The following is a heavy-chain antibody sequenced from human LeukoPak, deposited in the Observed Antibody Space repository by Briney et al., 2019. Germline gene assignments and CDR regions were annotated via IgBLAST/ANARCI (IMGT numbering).Heavy chain of an antibody. CDR1: GFTFSNYG. V-gene: IGHV3-30*02. Sequence: GGSLRLSCAASGFTFSNYGMHWVRQAPGKGLEWVAFIWHDERDKYHAASVKGRFTISRDNSKKMLYLQMNSLRVEDTAVYYCAKDRGGYCSGGRCDYYYYYMDVWGKGTTVTVSS. D-gene: IGHD2-15*01. J-gene: IGHJ6*03. CDR2: IWHDERDK. CDR3: AKDRGGYCSGGRCDYYYYYMDV.